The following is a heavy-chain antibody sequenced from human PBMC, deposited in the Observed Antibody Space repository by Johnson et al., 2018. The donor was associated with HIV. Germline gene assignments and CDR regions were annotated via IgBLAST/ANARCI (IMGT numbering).Heavy chain of an antibody. D-gene: IGHD5-18*01. CDR3: AKDVNGGVAWIQLWAPAFDS. CDR2: IQYDGSNK. V-gene: IGHV3-30*02. J-gene: IGHJ3*02. Sequence: VQLVESGGGVVQPGGSLRLSCAASDFTFSSYGMHWVRQAPGKGLEWVTFIQYDGSNKYYADSVKGRFTISRDKSKNTVYLKMTSLRAEDTAVYYCAKDVNGGVAWIQLWAPAFDSWGQGTMVTVS. CDR1: DFTFSSYG.